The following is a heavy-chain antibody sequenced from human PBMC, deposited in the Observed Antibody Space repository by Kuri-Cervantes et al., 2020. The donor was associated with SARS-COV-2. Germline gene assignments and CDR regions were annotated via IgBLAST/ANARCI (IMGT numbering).Heavy chain of an antibody. CDR2: IKQDGSEK. J-gene: IGHJ4*02. CDR3: ARDTHNWNSLNDY. D-gene: IGHD1-7*01. V-gene: IGHV3-7*05. Sequence: ETLSLTCAASGFTFSSYWMSWVRQATGKGLEWVANIKQDGSEKHYVDSAKGRFTISRDNAKNSLYLQMNSLRAEDTAVYYCARDTHNWNSLNDYWGQGTLVTVSS. CDR1: GFTFSSYW.